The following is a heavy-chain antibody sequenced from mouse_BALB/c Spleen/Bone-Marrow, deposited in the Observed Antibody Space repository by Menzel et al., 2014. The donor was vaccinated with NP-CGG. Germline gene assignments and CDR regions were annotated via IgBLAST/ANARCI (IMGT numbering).Heavy chain of an antibody. CDR1: GYTFTSYY. Sequence: VQLQQSGPELVKPGASVRISCKASGYTFTSYYIHWVKQRPGQGLEWIGAIYPRDGDTRYTQKFKGKATLTADKSSSTAYMQLSLASEDSAVYYCARSSPYAMDYWGQGTSVTVSS. CDR2: IYPRDGDT. CDR3: ARSSPYAMDY. J-gene: IGHJ4*01. V-gene: IGHV1S56*01. D-gene: IGHD1-1*01.